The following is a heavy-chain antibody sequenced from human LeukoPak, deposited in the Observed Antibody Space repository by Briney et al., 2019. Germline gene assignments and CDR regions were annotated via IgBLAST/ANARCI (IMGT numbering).Heavy chain of an antibody. CDR1: GFTFDDYD. J-gene: IGHJ3*01. D-gene: IGHD3-3*01. V-gene: IGHV3-9*01. CDR3: AKGLGFGAFDV. Sequence: GGSLRLSCAASGFTFDDYDIHWVRQAPGKGLEWVSGINWNSGSIGYVDSVKGRFTISRDNAKNSLYLQMNRLRAEDTALCYCAKGLGFGAFDVWGQGTMVTVSS. CDR2: INWNSGSI.